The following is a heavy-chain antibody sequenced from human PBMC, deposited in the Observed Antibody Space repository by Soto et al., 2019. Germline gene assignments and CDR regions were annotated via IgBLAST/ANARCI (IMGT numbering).Heavy chain of an antibody. J-gene: IGHJ6*02. Sequence: QVQLVESGGGVVQPGRSLRLSCAASGFTFSSYAMHWVRQAPGKGLEWVAVISYDGSNKYYADSVKGRFTISRDNSKNTLYLQMNSLRAEDTAVYYCARDSEMATTDYYYYGMDVWGQGTTVTVSS. CDR2: ISYDGSNK. D-gene: IGHD5-12*01. CDR3: ARDSEMATTDYYYYGMDV. V-gene: IGHV3-30-3*01. CDR1: GFTFSSYA.